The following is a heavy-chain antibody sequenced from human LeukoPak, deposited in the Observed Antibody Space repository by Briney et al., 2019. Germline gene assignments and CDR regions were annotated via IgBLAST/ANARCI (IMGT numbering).Heavy chain of an antibody. D-gene: IGHD5-18*01. CDR3: ARRGRGYSYGPGDY. J-gene: IGHJ4*02. V-gene: IGHV4-34*01. CDR1: GGSISSYY. Sequence: SETLSLTCTVSGGSISSYYWSWIRQPPGKGLEWIGEINHSGSTNYNPSLKSRVTISVDTSKNQFSLKLSSVTAADTAVYYCARRGRGYSYGPGDYWGQGTLVTVSS. CDR2: INHSGST.